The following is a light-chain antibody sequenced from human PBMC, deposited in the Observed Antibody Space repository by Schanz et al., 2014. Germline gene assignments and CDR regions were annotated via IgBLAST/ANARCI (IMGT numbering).Light chain of an antibody. CDR3: ISYTSSSTWV. J-gene: IGLJ3*02. CDR2: GNR. CDR1: GSNIGATYD. Sequence: QSVLTQPPSVSGAPGQRVTISCTGTGSNIGATYDVHWYQQFPGAAPKLLIYGNRYRPSGVPDRFSGSKSGTSASLAINGLQVEDEADYYCISYTSSSTWVFGGGTKLTV. V-gene: IGLV1-40*01.